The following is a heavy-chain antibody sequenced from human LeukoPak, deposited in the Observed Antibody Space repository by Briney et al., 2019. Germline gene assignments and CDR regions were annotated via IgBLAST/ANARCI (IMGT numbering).Heavy chain of an antibody. D-gene: IGHD3-22*01. Sequence: QSGGSLRLSCAASGFTFSSYWMSWVRQAPGKGLEWVANIKQDGSEKYYVDSVKGRFTISRDNAKNALYLQMNSLRAEHTAVYYCARDFTTAPYYYDSSGYYVYWGQGTLVTVSS. V-gene: IGHV3-7*01. J-gene: IGHJ4*02. CDR1: GFTFSSYW. CDR3: ARDFTTAPYYYDSSGYYVY. CDR2: IKQDGSEK.